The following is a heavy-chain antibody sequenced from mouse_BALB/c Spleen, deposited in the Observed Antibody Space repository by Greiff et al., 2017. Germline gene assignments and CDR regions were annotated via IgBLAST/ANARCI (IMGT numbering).Heavy chain of an antibody. Sequence: EVMLVESGGGLVKPGGSLKLSCAASGFTFTDYYMYWVRPTPDKRLEWVATISSGGSYTYYPDSVKGRVTISRDNATNTLYLQMSSLTSEDTARYYCERQGDCGPRGFAYWGQGTLVTVSA. CDR2: ISSGGSYT. V-gene: IGHV5-6*03. CDR1: GFTFTDYY. CDR3: ERQGDCGPRGFAY. J-gene: IGHJ3*01.